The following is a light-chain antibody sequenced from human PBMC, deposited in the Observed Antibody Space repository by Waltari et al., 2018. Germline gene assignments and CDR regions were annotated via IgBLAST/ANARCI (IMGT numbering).Light chain of an antibody. CDR3: YSYAGSSTWV. J-gene: IGLJ3*02. CDR1: SGEVGGYTV. V-gene: IGLV2-23*01. Sequence: QSALPQPASASGSPGQSITIPCTGTSGEVGGYTVVSWYQRHPGKVPKLIIYEGSKRPSGISDRFSGSKSGNTASLTISGLQTEDEAEYYCYSYAGSSTWVFGGGTQLTVV. CDR2: EGS.